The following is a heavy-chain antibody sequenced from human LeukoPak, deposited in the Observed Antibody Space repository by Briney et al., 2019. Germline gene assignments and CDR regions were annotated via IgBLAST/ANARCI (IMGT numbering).Heavy chain of an antibody. J-gene: IGHJ4*02. CDR1: GFTSSTYA. V-gene: IGHV3-64D*06. CDR2: ISANGGST. Sequence: GGSLRLSCSASGFTSSTYAMHWVRQAPGKGLEYVSVISANGGSTYYTDSVKGRSTISRDNSKNTLFLQMSSLRAEDTAVYYCVRAPGTGDEVTFDYWGQGTLVTVSS. D-gene: IGHD7-27*01. CDR3: VRAPGTGDEVTFDY.